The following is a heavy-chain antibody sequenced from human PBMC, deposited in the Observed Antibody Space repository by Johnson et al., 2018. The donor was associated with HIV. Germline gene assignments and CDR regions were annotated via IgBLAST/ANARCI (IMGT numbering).Heavy chain of an antibody. V-gene: IGHV3-43*01. Sequence: VLLVESGGGLVQPGGSLRLSCAASGFTFDDYTMHWVRQDSGKGLEWVSLISWDGGSTYYAESVKGRFTISRDNSKNTLYLQMNSLRAEATAVYYCARVQIYCSGGSCYHLEHPFILGQGTMVIVSS. CDR1: GFTFDDYT. D-gene: IGHD2-15*01. CDR2: ISWDGGST. CDR3: ARVQIYCSGGSCYHLEHPFI. J-gene: IGHJ3*02.